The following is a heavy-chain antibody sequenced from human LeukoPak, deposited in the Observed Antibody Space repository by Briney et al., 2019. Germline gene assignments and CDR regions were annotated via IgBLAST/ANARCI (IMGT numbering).Heavy chain of an antibody. J-gene: IGHJ3*02. CDR3: ARDSFNSGQALGIEGSGWYSAFDI. V-gene: IGHV3-23*01. CDR2: ISGSGGKT. Sequence: GGSLRLSCAASGFTFSSYGMSWVRQAPGKGLEWVSGISGSGGKTDYADSVKGRFTISRDNAKNSLYLQMNSLRAEDTAVYYCARDSFNSGQALGIEGSGWYSAFDIWGQGTMVTVSS. D-gene: IGHD6-19*01. CDR1: GFTFSSYG.